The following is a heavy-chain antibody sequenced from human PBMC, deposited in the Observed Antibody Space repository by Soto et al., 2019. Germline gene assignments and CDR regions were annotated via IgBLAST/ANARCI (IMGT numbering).Heavy chain of an antibody. Sequence: SETLSLTCTVSGGSISSYYWSWFRQPPGKGLEWIGYIYYSGSTNYNPSLKSRVTISVDTSKNQFSLKLSSVTAADTAVYYCARVKRDGNYPADFDYWGQGTLVTVPS. CDR3: ARVKRDGNYPADFDY. CDR1: GGSISSYY. J-gene: IGHJ4*02. V-gene: IGHV4-59*01. D-gene: IGHD1-7*01. CDR2: IYYSGST.